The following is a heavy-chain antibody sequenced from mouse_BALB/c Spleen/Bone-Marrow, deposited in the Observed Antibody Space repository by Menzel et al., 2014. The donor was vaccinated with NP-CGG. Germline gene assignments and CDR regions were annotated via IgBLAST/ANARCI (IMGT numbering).Heavy chain of an antibody. J-gene: IGHJ4*01. CDR1: GYTFSSYW. CDR3: ARSMDY. Sequence: VKLMESGAELMKPGASVKISCKATGYTFSSYWIEWVKQRPGHGLEWIGEILPGSGGTNYNEKFKGKATLTADTSSNTAYMQLNSLTSEDSAVYYCARSMDYWGQGTSVTVSS. CDR2: ILPGSGGT. V-gene: IGHV1-9*01.